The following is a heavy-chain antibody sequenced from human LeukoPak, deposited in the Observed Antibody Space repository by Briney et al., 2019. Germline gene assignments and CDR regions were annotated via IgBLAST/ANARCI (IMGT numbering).Heavy chain of an antibody. J-gene: IGHJ4*02. Sequence: PSETLSLTCTVSRGSPSSSYWCWRRQTPREGGELIGYIFYSGSTNYYPSLRSRVTISLDTSKNPFSLRLTSMTAADTGVYYCATGAGWYRNWGQGTLVTVSS. CDR3: ATGAGWYRN. CDR1: RGSPSSSY. CDR2: IFYSGST. V-gene: IGHV4-59*01. D-gene: IGHD6-19*01.